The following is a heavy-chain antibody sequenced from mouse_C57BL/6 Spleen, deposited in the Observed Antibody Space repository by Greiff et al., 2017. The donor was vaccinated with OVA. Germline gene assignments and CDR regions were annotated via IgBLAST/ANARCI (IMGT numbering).Heavy chain of an antibody. D-gene: IGHD2-4*01. V-gene: IGHV1-15*01. J-gene: IGHJ2*01. Sequence: QVQLQQSGAELVRPGASVTLSCKASGYTFTDYEMHWVKQPPVHGLEWIGAIDPETGGTAYNQKFKGKAILTADKSSSTAYMELRGLTSEDSAVYYCHYDARSWGQGTTLTVSS. CDR1: GYTFTDYE. CDR3: HYDARS. CDR2: IDPETGGT.